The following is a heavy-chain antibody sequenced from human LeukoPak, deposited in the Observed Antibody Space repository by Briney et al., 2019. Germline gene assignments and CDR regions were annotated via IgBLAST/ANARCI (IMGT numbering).Heavy chain of an antibody. Sequence: GGSLRLSCAASGFTFSSYAMHWVRQAPGKGLEYVSAISSNGGSTYYANSVNGRFTISRDNSKNTLYLQMGSLRAEDMAVYYCARAVKYGSGTYDAFDIWGQGTMVTVSS. CDR2: ISSNGGST. V-gene: IGHV3-64*01. J-gene: IGHJ3*02. D-gene: IGHD3-10*01. CDR3: ARAVKYGSGTYDAFDI. CDR1: GFTFSSYA.